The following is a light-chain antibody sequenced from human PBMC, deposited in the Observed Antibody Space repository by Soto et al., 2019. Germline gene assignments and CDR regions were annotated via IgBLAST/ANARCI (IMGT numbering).Light chain of an antibody. CDR1: SSDVGGYNY. Sequence: QSALTQPASVSGSPGQSITISCTGTSSDVGGYNYVSWYQQHPGKAPKLIIYDVSNRPSGVSNRFSGSKSGNTASLTISGLHAEDEADYYCSSYTSISTVVFGGGTKLTVL. J-gene: IGLJ2*01. V-gene: IGLV2-14*01. CDR2: DVS. CDR3: SSYTSISTVV.